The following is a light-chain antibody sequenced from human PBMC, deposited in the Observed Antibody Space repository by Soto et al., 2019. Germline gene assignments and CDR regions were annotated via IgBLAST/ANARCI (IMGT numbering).Light chain of an antibody. Sequence: EIETTQSPVNLSGSPGESVTVSCRARQSVSYNLVWYQQKLGQAHRAIMYGSSTRATGIPARFSGSEAGTAYTLTISCLQPEDFVIYYGQQHNNWPTITFGHGTRLEF. V-gene: IGKV3-15*01. CDR3: QQHNNWPTIT. CDR2: GSS. CDR1: QSVSYN. J-gene: IGKJ5*01.